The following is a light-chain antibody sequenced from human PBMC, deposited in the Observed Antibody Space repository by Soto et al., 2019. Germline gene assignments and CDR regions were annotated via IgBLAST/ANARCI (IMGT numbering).Light chain of an antibody. J-gene: IGLJ2*01. Sequence: QSALTQPASVSGSPGQSITISCTGTSSDVATYNLVSWHQHHPGKAPKLIIYEGSKRPSGVSNRFSGSKSGNTASLTISGLQAEDEADYYCCSFAVGSTLVFGGGTKLTVL. CDR3: CSFAVGSTLV. V-gene: IGLV2-23*01. CDR1: SSDVATYNL. CDR2: EGS.